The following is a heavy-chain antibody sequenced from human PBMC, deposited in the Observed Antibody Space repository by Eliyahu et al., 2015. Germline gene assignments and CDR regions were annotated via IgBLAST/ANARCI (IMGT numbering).Heavy chain of an antibody. V-gene: IGHV3-30*02. J-gene: IGHJ4*02. Sequence: QVQLVESGGGVVQPGGSLXLSCAASGFPFXFYGMXWVRQAPGKGLEWVTFIQYDGSSKYYTDSVKGRFTIPRDNSKNTLYLEMNSLRPEDTAVYYCAALYSRGTAVPDAYWGQGTLVTVSS. CDR3: AALYSRGTAVPDAY. D-gene: IGHD2-21*01. CDR2: IQYDGSSK. CDR1: GFPFXFYG.